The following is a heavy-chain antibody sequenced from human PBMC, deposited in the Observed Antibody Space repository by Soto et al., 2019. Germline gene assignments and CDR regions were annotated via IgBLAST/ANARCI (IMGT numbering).Heavy chain of an antibody. Sequence: QVQLVQSGAEVKKPGASVKVSCKASGYTFTSYPMHWVRQAPGQRLEWMGWINAGNGNTKYSQKFQGRVTITRDTAASTAHMQLSSLRSEDTAVYYCARDVGATGDWGQGTLVTVSS. CDR2: INAGNGNT. D-gene: IGHD1-26*01. CDR1: GYTFTSYP. J-gene: IGHJ4*02. CDR3: ARDVGATGD. V-gene: IGHV1-3*01.